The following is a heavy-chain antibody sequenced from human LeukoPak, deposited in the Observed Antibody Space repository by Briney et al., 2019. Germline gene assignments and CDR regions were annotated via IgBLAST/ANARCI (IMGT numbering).Heavy chain of an antibody. CDR2: IIPIFGTA. J-gene: IGHJ4*02. V-gene: IGHV1-69*13. CDR1: GGTFSSYA. Sequence: ASVKVSCKASGGTFSSYAISWVRQAPGQGLEWMGGIIPIFGTANYAQKFQGRVTITADESTSTAYMELSSLRSEDTAVYYCARVPVAGMDESRYFDYWGQGTLVTVSS. D-gene: IGHD6-19*01. CDR3: ARVPVAGMDESRYFDY.